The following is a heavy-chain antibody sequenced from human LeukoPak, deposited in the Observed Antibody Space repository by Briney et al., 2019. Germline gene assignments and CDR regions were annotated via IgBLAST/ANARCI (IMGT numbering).Heavy chain of an antibody. Sequence: GASVKVSCKASGYTFSSFYLHWVRQAPGQGLEWMGIITPNTGDTTYAPKFQDRLIMTRDRSTSTVYMELHSLRSEDTGVYYCARSRNYYRVYFDNWGQGTLVPVSS. CDR1: GYTFSSFY. D-gene: IGHD3-10*01. CDR2: ITPNTGDT. J-gene: IGHJ4*02. V-gene: IGHV1-46*01. CDR3: ARSRNYYRVYFDN.